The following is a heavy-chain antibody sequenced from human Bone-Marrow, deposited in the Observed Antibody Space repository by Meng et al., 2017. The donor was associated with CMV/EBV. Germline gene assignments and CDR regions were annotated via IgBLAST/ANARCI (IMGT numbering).Heavy chain of an antibody. V-gene: IGHV4-39*01. Sequence: QLQLQESGPGLVKPSETLSLTCTVSGGSISSSSYYWGCIRQPPGKGLEWIGSIYYSGSTYYNPSLKSRVTISVDTSKNQFSLKLSSVTAADTAVYYCARHIVGATNDYWGQGTLVTVSS. D-gene: IGHD1-26*01. CDR1: GGSISSSSYY. CDR3: ARHIVGATNDY. CDR2: IYYSGST. J-gene: IGHJ4*02.